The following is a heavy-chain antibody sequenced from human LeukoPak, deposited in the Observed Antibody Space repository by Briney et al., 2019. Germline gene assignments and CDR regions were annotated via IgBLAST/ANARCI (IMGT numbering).Heavy chain of an antibody. CDR1: GGSISSYY. Sequence: SETLSLTCTVSGGSISSYYWSWLRQPAGKGLEWPGRIYTSGSTNYNPSLKSRVTMSVDTSKNQFSLKPSSVTAADTAVYYCARDRVVPAAMGEDAFDIWGQGTMVTVSS. CDR2: IYTSGST. CDR3: ARDRVVPAAMGEDAFDI. J-gene: IGHJ3*02. V-gene: IGHV4-4*07. D-gene: IGHD2-2*01.